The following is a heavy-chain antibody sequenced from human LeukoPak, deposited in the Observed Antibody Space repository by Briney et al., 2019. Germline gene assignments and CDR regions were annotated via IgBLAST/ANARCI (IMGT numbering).Heavy chain of an antibody. V-gene: IGHV4-39*07. CDR3: AREAGTTAFDY. CDR2: IYYSGST. J-gene: IGHJ4*02. CDR1: GGSISSSSYY. Sequence: SETLSLTCTVSGGSISSSSYYWGWIRQPPGKGLEWIGSIYYSGSTYYNPSLKSRVTISVDTSKNQFSLKLSSVTAADTAVYHCAREAGTTAFDYWGQGTLVTVSS. D-gene: IGHD1-7*01.